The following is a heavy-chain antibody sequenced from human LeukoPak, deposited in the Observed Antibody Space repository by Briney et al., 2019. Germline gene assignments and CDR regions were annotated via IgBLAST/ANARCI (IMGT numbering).Heavy chain of an antibody. CDR1: GFTFSSYA. D-gene: IGHD6-13*01. CDR2: ISTDGSYT. CDR3: ARDGSAASDY. J-gene: IGHJ4*02. Sequence: GGSLRLSCAASGFTFSSYAMSWVRQAPGKGLEWVSYISTDGSYTNYADSVKGRFTISRDNAKNSLYLQMSSVRAEDTAVYYCARDGSAASDYWGQGSLVTVSS. V-gene: IGHV3-11*05.